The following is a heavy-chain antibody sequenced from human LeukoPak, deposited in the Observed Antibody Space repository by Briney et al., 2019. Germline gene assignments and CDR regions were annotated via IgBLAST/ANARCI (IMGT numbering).Heavy chain of an antibody. CDR2: IYYSGST. D-gene: IGHD3-10*01. CDR3: ARSYYGSGSPYFDY. J-gene: IGHJ4*02. Sequence: SETLSLTCTVSGYSISSGYYWGWIRQPPGKGLEWIGSIYYSGSTYYNPSLKSRVTISVDTSKNQFSLKLSSVTAADTAVYYCARSYYGSGSPYFDYWGQGTLVTVSS. CDR1: GYSISSGYY. V-gene: IGHV4-38-2*02.